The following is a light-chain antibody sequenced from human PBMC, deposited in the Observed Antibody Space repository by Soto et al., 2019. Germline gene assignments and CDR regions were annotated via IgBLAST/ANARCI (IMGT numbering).Light chain of an antibody. Sequence: DIQMTQSPSTLSASVGDRVTITCRASQSISRWLAWYQQKPGKAPKILIYDASILKSGVPSRFSGSGSGTEFTLTISSLQPDDFSNYYCQQYNSYSTWTVGQGTEVEIK. V-gene: IGKV1-5*01. CDR2: DAS. J-gene: IGKJ1*01. CDR1: QSISRW. CDR3: QQYNSYSTWT.